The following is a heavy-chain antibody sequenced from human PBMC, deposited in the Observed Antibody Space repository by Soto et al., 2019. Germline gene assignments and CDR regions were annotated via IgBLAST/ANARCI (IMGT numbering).Heavy chain of an antibody. D-gene: IGHD6-13*01. CDR1: GFTFSSYA. V-gene: IGHV3-23*01. CDR3: AKDHRSSSLHFDY. CDR2: ISGSVGST. Sequence: GGSLRLSCAASGFTFSSYAMSWVRQAPGKGLEWVSAISGSVGSTYYADSVKGRFTISRDNSKNTLYLQMNSLRAEDTAVYYCAKDHRSSSLHFDYWGQGTLVTVSS. J-gene: IGHJ4*02.